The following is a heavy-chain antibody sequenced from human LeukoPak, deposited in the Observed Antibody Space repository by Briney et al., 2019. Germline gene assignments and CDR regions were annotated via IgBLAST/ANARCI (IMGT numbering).Heavy chain of an antibody. J-gene: IGHJ5*02. CDR3: ARDVPDPTSHGWFDP. D-gene: IGHD5-12*01. V-gene: IGHV4-59*12. CDR1: GGSISSYY. Sequence: SETLSLTCTVSGGSISSYYWSWIRQPPGKGLEWIGYIYYSGTTHYNPSLKSRVTISVDKSKNQFSLKLSSVTAADTAIYYCARDVPDPTSHGWFDPWGQGILVTVSS. CDR2: IYYSGTT.